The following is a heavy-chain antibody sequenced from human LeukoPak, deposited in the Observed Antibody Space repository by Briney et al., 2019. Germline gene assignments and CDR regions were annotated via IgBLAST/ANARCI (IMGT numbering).Heavy chain of an antibody. Sequence: GGSLRLSCAASGFTFSSYGMSWVRQAPGKGLEWVSAISGSGGSTYYADLVEGRFTISRDNAKNSLSLQMNSLRAEDTAVYYCARGAVQSYYYYMDVWGKGTTVTVSS. CDR3: ARGAVQSYYYYMDV. V-gene: IGHV3-23*01. CDR1: GFTFSSYG. CDR2: ISGSGGST. D-gene: IGHD1-1*01. J-gene: IGHJ6*03.